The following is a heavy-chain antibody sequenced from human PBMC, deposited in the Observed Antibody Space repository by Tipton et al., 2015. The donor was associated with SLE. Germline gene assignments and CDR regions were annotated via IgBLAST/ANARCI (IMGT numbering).Heavy chain of an antibody. D-gene: IGHD1-26*01. CDR3: ARDAILGGATDY. CDR2: INHSGST. Sequence: TLSLTCAVYGGSFSGYYWSWIRQPPGKGLEWIGEINHSGSTNYNPSLKSRVTISVDTSKNQFSLKLSSVTAADTAVYYCARDAILGGATDYWGQGTLVTVSS. J-gene: IGHJ4*02. CDR1: GGSFSGYY. V-gene: IGHV4-34*01.